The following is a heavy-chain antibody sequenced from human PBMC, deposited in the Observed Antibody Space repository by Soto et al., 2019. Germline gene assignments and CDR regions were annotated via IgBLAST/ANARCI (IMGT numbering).Heavy chain of an antibody. J-gene: IGHJ4*02. Sequence: GGSLRLSCAACGYTFCNYAMNWVRQAPGKGLEWVSAISGSGGSTYYADSVKGRFTISRDNSKNTLYLQMNSLRAEDTAVYYCAKVPPPAKLSGSYYDYWGQGTLVTVSS. CDR2: ISGSGGST. V-gene: IGHV3-23*01. CDR1: GYTFCNYA. D-gene: IGHD3-10*01. CDR3: AKVPPPAKLSGSYYDY.